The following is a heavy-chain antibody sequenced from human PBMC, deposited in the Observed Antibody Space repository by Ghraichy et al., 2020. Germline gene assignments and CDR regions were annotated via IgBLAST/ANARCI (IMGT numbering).Heavy chain of an antibody. J-gene: IGHJ1*01. CDR1: GYTFIAYY. Sequence: ASVKVSCTASGYTFIAYYLHWVRQAPGQGLEWMGWINPNSGGRNYAQKFQGRVIMTRDTSISTAYMELFGLKSDDTAVYYCARTLSSGSDWIRTRAFQHWGQGTLVTVSS. CDR3: ARTLSSGSDWIRTRAFQH. CDR2: INPNSGGR. V-gene: IGHV1-2*02. D-gene: IGHD6-19*01.